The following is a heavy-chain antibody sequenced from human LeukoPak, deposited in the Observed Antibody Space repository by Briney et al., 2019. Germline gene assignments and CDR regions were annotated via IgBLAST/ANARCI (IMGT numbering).Heavy chain of an antibody. D-gene: IGHD2-15*01. CDR3: ARGRSCSGGSCHYDY. Sequence: GASVKVSCKASGYTFTSYGISWVRQATGQGLEWVGWMNPNSGNTGYAQKFQGRVTMTRNTSISTAYMGLSSLRSEDTAVYYCARGRSCSGGSCHYDYWGQGTLVTVSS. CDR2: MNPNSGNT. J-gene: IGHJ4*02. CDR1: GYTFTSYG. V-gene: IGHV1-8*02.